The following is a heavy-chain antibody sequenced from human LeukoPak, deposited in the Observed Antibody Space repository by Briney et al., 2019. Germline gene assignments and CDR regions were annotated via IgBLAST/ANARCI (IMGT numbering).Heavy chain of an antibody. J-gene: IGHJ5*02. CDR1: GGSISSYY. D-gene: IGHD2-2*01. Sequence: SETLSLTCTVSGGSISSYYWSWIRQPAGKGLEWIGRIYTSGSTNYNPSLKSRVTMSVDTSKNQFSLKLSSVTAADTAVYYCAREAVAVVVPAAIDDSSWFDPWGQGTLVTVSS. CDR2: IYTSGST. V-gene: IGHV4-4*07. CDR3: AREAVAVVVPAAIDDSSWFDP.